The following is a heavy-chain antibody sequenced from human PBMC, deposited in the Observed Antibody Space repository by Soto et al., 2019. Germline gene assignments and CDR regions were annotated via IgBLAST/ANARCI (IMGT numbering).Heavy chain of an antibody. CDR1: GGSIYRSGHY. J-gene: IGHJ4*02. D-gene: IGHD2-15*01. CDR3: GKVLVGATGHTDSDS. V-gene: IGHV4-39*01. CDR2: IDYNGVT. Sequence: SETLSLTCTVSGGSIYRSGHYWGWIRQPPGRGLEWIGNIDYNGVTYSNPSLKSRVTISRDTSKNQFSLKLTSVTAADTALYYCGKVLVGATGHTDSDSWGPGTLVTVSS.